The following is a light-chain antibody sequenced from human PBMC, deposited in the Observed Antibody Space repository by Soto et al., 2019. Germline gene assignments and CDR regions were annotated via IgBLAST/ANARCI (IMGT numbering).Light chain of an antibody. CDR2: DVS. Sequence: QSALTQPASVSGSPGRSITISCTGTSSDVGDYNYVSWYQQHPGKAPKLMIYDVSNRPSAVSNRFSGSKSGNTASLTISRLQAEDEADYYCSSYTSSSTLVFGGGTKLTVL. CDR3: SSYTSSSTLV. CDR1: SSDVGDYNY. J-gene: IGLJ2*01. V-gene: IGLV2-14*01.